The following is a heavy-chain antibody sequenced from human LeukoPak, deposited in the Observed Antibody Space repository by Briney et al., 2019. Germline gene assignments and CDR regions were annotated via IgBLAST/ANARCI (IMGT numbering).Heavy chain of an antibody. Sequence: ASVKVSCKASGYTFTSYGISWVRQAPGQGLEWMGWISAYNGNTNYAQKLQGRVTMTTDTSTSTAYMELRSLRSDDTAVYYYARDRATAMVSRYFDLWGRGTLVTVSS. CDR1: GYTFTSYG. D-gene: IGHD5-18*01. CDR2: ISAYNGNT. V-gene: IGHV1-18*01. J-gene: IGHJ2*01. CDR3: ARDRATAMVSRYFDL.